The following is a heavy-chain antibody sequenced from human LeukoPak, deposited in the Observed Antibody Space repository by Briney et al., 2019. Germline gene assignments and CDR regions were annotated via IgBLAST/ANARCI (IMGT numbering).Heavy chain of an antibody. J-gene: IGHJ5*02. CDR1: GFTFSTYW. CDR2: IKQDGSEK. Sequence: GGSLRLSCAASGFTFSTYWMSWVRQAPGKGLEWVANIKQDGSEKDYVDSVKGRFTISRDNAKNSLYLQMNSLRAEDTAVYYCAKERIAARYWFDPWGQGTLVTVSS. CDR3: AKERIAARYWFDP. D-gene: IGHD6-25*01. V-gene: IGHV3-7*03.